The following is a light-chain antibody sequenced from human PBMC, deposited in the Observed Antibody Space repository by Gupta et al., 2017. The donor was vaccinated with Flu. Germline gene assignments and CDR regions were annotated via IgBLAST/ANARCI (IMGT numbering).Light chain of an antibody. V-gene: IGKV4-1*01. CDR1: QSVLYSSNNKNY. J-gene: IGKJ4*01. Sequence: SLGERATINCKSSQSVLYSSNNKNYLAWYQQKPGQPPKLLIYWASTRESGVPDRFSGSGSGTXFTLTIXSLQAEDVAVYYCQQYYTTPGTFGXGTKVEIK. CDR2: WAS. CDR3: QQYYTTPGT.